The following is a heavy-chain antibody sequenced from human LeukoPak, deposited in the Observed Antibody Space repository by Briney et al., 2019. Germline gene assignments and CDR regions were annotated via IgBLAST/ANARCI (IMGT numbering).Heavy chain of an antibody. D-gene: IGHD3-22*01. CDR2: IKRDGSEK. Sequence: GGSLRLSCAASGFTFSNYWMSWVRQAPGKGLEWVANIKRDGSEKNYVDSVKGRFTISRDSAKNSLYLQMNSLRAEDTAVYYCARVYYYDSSGYYRHFDSWGQGTLVTVSS. CDR1: GFTFSNYW. V-gene: IGHV3-7*01. CDR3: ARVYYYDSSGYYRHFDS. J-gene: IGHJ5*01.